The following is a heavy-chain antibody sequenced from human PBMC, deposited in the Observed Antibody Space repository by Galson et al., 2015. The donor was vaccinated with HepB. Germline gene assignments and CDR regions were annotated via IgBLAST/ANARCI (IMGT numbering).Heavy chain of an antibody. CDR1: GGTFRNYA. V-gene: IGHV1-69*13. D-gene: IGHD2-21*02. J-gene: IGHJ4*02. CDR2: IIPIFGTA. CDR3: ARLGCGGDCYSNRGYFDY. Sequence: SVKVSCKASGGTFRNYAISWVRQAPGQGLEWMGGIIPIFGTANYAQKFQGRVTITADESTSTAYMELSSLRSEDTAVYYCARLGCGGDCYSNRGYFDYWGQGTLVTVSS.